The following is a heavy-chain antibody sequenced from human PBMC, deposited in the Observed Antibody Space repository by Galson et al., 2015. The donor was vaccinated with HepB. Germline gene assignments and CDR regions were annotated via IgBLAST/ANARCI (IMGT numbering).Heavy chain of an antibody. CDR1: GYTFTGYY. CDR2: INPKSGGT. D-gene: IGHD6-6*01. V-gene: IGHV1-2*02. J-gene: IGHJ6*02. CDR3: AKDRHTTSSYYYFYYAMDV. Sequence: SVKVSCKASGYTFTGYYIHWVRQAPGQGLEWMGWINPKSGGTNYAQKFQGRVTLTRDTSISTAYMELSRVRSDDTAIYYCAKDRHTTSSYYYFYYAMDVWGQGTTVTVSS.